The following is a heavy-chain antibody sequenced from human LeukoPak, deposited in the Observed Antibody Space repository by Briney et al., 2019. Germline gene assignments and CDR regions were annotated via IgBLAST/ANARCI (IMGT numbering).Heavy chain of an antibody. J-gene: IGHJ4*02. Sequence: GGSLRLSCAASGFTFSSYSMNWVRQAPGKGLEWVSSISSSSSYIYYADSVKGRCTISRDNAKNSLYLQMNSLRAEDTAVYYCAREVRTAMVTCFDYWGQGTLVTVSS. D-gene: IGHD5-18*01. CDR3: AREVRTAMVTCFDY. CDR1: GFTFSSYS. V-gene: IGHV3-21*01. CDR2: ISSSSSYI.